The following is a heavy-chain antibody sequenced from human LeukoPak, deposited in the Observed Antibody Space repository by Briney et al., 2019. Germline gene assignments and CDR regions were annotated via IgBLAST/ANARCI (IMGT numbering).Heavy chain of an antibody. J-gene: IGHJ4*02. D-gene: IGHD3-22*01. CDR1: GYTFTAYY. V-gene: IGHV1-2*02. CDR3: VRSSYDSSLRFDDY. CDR2: LNPYSGDT. Sequence: ASVKVSCKASGYTFTAYYLHWVRQAPGQRLEWMGWLNPYSGDTNYAQNFQGRVTMTRDTSINTAYMELSRLRSDDTAVYYCVRSSYDSSLRFDDYWGQGTLVTVSS.